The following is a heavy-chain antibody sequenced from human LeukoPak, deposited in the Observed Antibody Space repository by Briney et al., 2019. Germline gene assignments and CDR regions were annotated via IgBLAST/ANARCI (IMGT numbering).Heavy chain of an antibody. Sequence: PGGSLRLSCAASGFTFSSYSMNWVRQAPGKGLEWVSSISSSSSYIYYADSVKGRFTISRDNAKNSLYLQMNSLRAEDTAVYYCARVSHQGDYYDHDYWGQGTLVTVSS. D-gene: IGHD3-22*01. V-gene: IGHV3-21*04. J-gene: IGHJ4*02. CDR3: ARVSHQGDYYDHDY. CDR1: GFTFSSYS. CDR2: ISSSSSYI.